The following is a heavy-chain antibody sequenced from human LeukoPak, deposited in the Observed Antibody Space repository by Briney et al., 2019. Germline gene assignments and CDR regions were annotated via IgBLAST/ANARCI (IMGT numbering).Heavy chain of an antibody. CDR2: IYYSGST. CDR3: ARGIDSSGYFPYYYYYGMDV. V-gene: IGHV4-30-4*01. D-gene: IGHD3-22*01. CDR1: GGSISSGDYY. Sequence: PSQTLSLTCTVSGGSISSGDYYWSWIRQPPGKGLEWIGYIYYSGSTYYNPSLKSRVTISVDTSKNQFSLKLSSVTAADTAVYYCARGIDSSGYFPYYYYYGMDVWGQGTTVTVSS. J-gene: IGHJ6*02.